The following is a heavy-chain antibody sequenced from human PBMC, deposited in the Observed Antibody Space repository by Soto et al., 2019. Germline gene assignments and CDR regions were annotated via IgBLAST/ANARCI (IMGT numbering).Heavy chain of an antibody. D-gene: IGHD5-18*01. CDR1: GGTFSSYA. Sequence: QVQLVQSGAEVKKPGSSVKVSCKASGGTFSSYAISWVRQAPGQGLEWMGGIIPIFGTANYAQKFQGRVTITADEPTGKADMELSSLRFEDTAVYYCARDSEGYSYGFDYWGQGTLVTVSS. CDR2: IIPIFGTA. CDR3: ARDSEGYSYGFDY. J-gene: IGHJ4*02. V-gene: IGHV1-69*12.